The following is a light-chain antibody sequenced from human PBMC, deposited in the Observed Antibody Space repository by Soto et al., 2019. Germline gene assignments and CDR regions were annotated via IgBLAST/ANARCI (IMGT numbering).Light chain of an antibody. Sequence: QSVLTQPPSASGTPGQRGTISCSGSSSNIGTNTVTWYQQLPGAAPKLLIYSDNQRASGVPDRFSGSKSGTSASLAISGLQSEDEADYYRAAWDVSLVVFGGGTKLTVL. CDR1: SSNIGTNT. J-gene: IGLJ2*01. V-gene: IGLV1-44*01. CDR2: SDN. CDR3: AAWDVSLVV.